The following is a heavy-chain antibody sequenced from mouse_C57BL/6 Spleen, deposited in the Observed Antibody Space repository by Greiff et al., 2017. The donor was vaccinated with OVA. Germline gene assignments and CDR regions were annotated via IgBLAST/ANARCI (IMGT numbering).Heavy chain of an antibody. D-gene: IGHD2-5*01. V-gene: IGHV6-3*01. CDR1: GFTFSNYW. CDR3: TGAAAYYSKGFDY. J-gene: IGHJ2*01. CDR2: IRLKSDNYAT. Sequence: EVMLVESGGGLVQPGGSMKLSCVASGFTFSNYWMNWVRQSPEKGLEWVAQIRLKSDNYATHYAESVKGRFTISRDDSKSSVYLQMNNLRAEDTGIYYCTGAAAYYSKGFDYWGQGTTLTVSS.